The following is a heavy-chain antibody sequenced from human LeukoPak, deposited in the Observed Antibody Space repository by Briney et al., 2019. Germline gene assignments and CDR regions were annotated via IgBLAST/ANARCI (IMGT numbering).Heavy chain of an antibody. CDR3: ARGPHSSGPWPYLKYFFDY. D-gene: IGHD6-19*01. V-gene: IGHV4-34*01. J-gene: IGHJ4*02. CDR1: GGSFSGYC. Sequence: SETLSLTCAVYGGSFSGYCWRWIRQPPGKGLEWIGEINHSGSTNYNPSLKSRVTISVDTSKNQFSLKLSSVTAADTAVYYCARGPHSSGPWPYLKYFFDYWGQGTLVTVSS. CDR2: INHSGST.